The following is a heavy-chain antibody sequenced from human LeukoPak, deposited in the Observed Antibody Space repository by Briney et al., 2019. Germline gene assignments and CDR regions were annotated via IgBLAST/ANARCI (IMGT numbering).Heavy chain of an antibody. CDR1: GGSISSYY. Sequence: PSETLSLTCTVSGGSISSYYWSWIRQPPGKGLEWIGYIYYSGSTNYNPSLKSRVTISIDTSKNQFSLKLSSVTAADTAVYYCARYSYCGGDCYDAFDMWGQGTMVTVSS. D-gene: IGHD2-21*02. CDR3: ARYSYCGGDCYDAFDM. CDR2: IYYSGST. J-gene: IGHJ3*02. V-gene: IGHV4-59*01.